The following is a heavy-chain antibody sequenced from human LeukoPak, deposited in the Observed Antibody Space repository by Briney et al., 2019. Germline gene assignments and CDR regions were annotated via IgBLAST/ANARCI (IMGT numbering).Heavy chain of an antibody. CDR1: GFTFSSYG. CDR2: IRYDGSNK. Sequence: PGGSLRLSCAASGFTFSSYGMHWVRQAPGKGLEWVAFIRYDGSNKYYADSVKGRFTISRDNSKNTLYLQMNSLRAEDTAVYYCAKELGDYGDYDAFDIWGQGTMVTVSS. J-gene: IGHJ3*02. CDR3: AKELGDYGDYDAFDI. D-gene: IGHD4-17*01. V-gene: IGHV3-30*02.